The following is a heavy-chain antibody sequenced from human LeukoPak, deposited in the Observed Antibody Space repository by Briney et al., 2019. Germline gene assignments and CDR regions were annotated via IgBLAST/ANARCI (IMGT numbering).Heavy chain of an antibody. J-gene: IGHJ3*02. CDR1: GGTFSSYA. D-gene: IGHD5-18*01. Sequence: SVKVSCKASGGTFSSYAVSWVRQAPGQGLEWMGGIIPIFGTANYAQKFQGRVTITTDESTSTAYMELSSLRSEDTAVYYCAAKRGYSYGEDDAFDIWGQGAMVTVSS. V-gene: IGHV1-69*05. CDR2: IIPIFGTA. CDR3: AAKRGYSYGEDDAFDI.